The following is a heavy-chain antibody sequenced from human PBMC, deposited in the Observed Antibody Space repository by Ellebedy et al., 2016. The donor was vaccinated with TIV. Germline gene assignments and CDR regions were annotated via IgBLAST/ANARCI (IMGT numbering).Heavy chain of an antibody. J-gene: IGHJ4*02. CDR3: ARHSAAPGKFDS. CDR2: VYYSGKIFTGNT. D-gene: IGHD6-13*01. V-gene: IGHV4-59*08. CDR1: GDALSSFY. Sequence: SETLSLXCTVSGDALSSFYWSWIRQPPGGGLEWIGCVYYSGKIFTGNTNSNPSLKSRVTFSVDTSKNQFSLRLRSVTAADTAVYYCARHSAAPGKFDSWGQGTLVTVFS.